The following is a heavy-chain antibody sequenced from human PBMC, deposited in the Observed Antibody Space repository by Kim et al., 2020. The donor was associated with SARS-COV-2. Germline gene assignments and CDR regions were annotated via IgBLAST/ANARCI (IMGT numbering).Heavy chain of an antibody. CDR1: GYTFSNYD. J-gene: IGHJ4*02. Sequence: ASVKVSCKASGYTFSNYDINWVRQATGQGLEWMGWMNPNSGNTGYTQKFQGRVTLTRNTSISTAFMELSSLRSEDTAVYYCTRAPAWYGNSYHYFDYWGQGSLVTVSS. D-gene: IGHD6-13*01. CDR3: TRAPAWYGNSYHYFDY. CDR2: MNPNSGNT. V-gene: IGHV1-8*01.